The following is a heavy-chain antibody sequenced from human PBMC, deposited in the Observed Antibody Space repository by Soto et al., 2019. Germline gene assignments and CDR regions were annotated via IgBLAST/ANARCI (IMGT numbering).Heavy chain of an antibody. Sequence: QVQLVQSGAEVKKPGSSVKVSCKVSGGTFSNYAIDWVRLAPGHGLEWMGGLVPIFGTTYYTQKFQGRATIIADDSTTTAYLEMSSVRSEDTAIYYCARVEAEAGLYNYHGLDVWGQGTAVTVSS. J-gene: IGHJ6*02. CDR3: ARVEAEAGLYNYHGLDV. V-gene: IGHV1-69*12. CDR1: GGTFSNYA. CDR2: LVPIFGTT. D-gene: IGHD6-19*01.